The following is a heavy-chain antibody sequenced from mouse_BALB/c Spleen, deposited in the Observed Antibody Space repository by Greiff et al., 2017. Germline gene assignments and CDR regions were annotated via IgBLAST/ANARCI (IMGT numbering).Heavy chain of an antibody. D-gene: IGHD2-4*01. CDR1: GFTFSDYY. J-gene: IGHJ3*01. CDR2: ISDGGSYT. CDR3: ARDTTMITGTWFAY. Sequence: EVQGVESGGGLVKPGGSLKLSCAASGFTFSDYYMYWVRQTPEKRLEWVATISDGGSYTYYPDSVKGRFTISRDNAKNNLYLQMSSLKSEDTAMYYCARDTTMITGTWFAYWGQGTLVTVSA. V-gene: IGHV5-4*02.